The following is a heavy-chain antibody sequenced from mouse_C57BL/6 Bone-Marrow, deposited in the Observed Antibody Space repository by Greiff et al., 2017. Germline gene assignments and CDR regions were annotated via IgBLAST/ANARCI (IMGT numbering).Heavy chain of an antibody. D-gene: IGHD4-1*01. Sequence: QVQLKQPGAELVKPGASVKMSCKASGYTFTSYWITWVKQRPGQGLEWIGDIYPTSGRTNYNEKIKSKAILTVDTSSNTAYMQRSSLTSEDSAVFYCARSGPLGRSFDYWGQGTTLTVSS. CDR1: GYTFTSYW. CDR3: ARSGPLGRSFDY. CDR2: IYPTSGRT. J-gene: IGHJ2*01. V-gene: IGHV1-55*01.